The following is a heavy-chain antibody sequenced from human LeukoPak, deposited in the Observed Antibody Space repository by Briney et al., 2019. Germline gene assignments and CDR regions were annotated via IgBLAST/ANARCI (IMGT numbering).Heavy chain of an antibody. Sequence: SETLSLTCAVSGHYISTGYYWGWIRQPPGKGLEWIGSMSHNRGTYYNPSLKSRVTISMDTSKNQISLRLTSVTAADTAVYYCASYYASGVSAYNYYGMDVWGKGTTVTVSS. CDR1: GHYISTGYY. D-gene: IGHD3-10*01. J-gene: IGHJ6*04. CDR3: ASYYASGVSAYNYYGMDV. V-gene: IGHV4-38-2*01. CDR2: MSHNRGT.